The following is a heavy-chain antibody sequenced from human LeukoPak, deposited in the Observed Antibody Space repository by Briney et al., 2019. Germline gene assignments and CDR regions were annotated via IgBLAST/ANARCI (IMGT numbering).Heavy chain of an antibody. CDR3: ARERYNNTGYVDS. J-gene: IGHJ4*02. CDR1: GGSFSRYY. V-gene: IGHV4-34*01. D-gene: IGHD3-22*01. CDR2: ISHTGDT. Sequence: PSETLSLTCAVYGGSFSRYYYNWIRQSPGKGLEWIGEISHTGDTNYSPSLMSRVTISIDTSKSQFSLNLSSVTAADTAVYFCARERYNNTGYVDSWGQGTLVTVSS.